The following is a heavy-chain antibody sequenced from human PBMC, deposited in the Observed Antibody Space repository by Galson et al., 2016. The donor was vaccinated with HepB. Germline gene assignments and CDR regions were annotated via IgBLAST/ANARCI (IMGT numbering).Heavy chain of an antibody. CDR1: GASISDSNW. CDR2: IYHTGTS. CDR3: ARASIIPGARMIFDP. D-gene: IGHD4/OR15-4a*01. J-gene: IGHJ5*02. Sequence: SETLSLTCAVSGASISDSNWWTWVRQVPGKGLEWIGEIYHTGTSNNNPFLSSRFTLSVDKSRNQFSLNVTSVTAADTAVYYCARASIIPGARMIFDPWGQVTLVTVS. V-gene: IGHV4-4*02.